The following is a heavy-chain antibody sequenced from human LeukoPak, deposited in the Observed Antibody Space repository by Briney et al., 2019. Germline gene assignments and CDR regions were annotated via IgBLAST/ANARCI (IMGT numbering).Heavy chain of an antibody. CDR1: GFTVSSSY. J-gene: IGHJ6*02. V-gene: IGHV3-66*01. Sequence: GGSLRLSCAASGFTVSSSYMSWVRQAPGKGLEWVSIISSAGTTYYADSVKGRFTISRDNSKNTVYLQVNSLRAEDTAVYYCARWYSYGMDVWGQGTTVTVSS. D-gene: IGHD1-1*01. CDR3: ARWYSYGMDV. CDR2: ISSAGTT.